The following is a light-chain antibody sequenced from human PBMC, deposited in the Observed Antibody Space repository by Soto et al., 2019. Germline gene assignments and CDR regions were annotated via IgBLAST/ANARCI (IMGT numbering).Light chain of an antibody. J-gene: IGKJ4*01. CDR3: QQRSNRPPLT. Sequence: EIVMTLSPATLSVSQGERATLSCRASQSVSSNLSCYQQKPVQAPRLLIYDASNRATGIPARFSGSGSGTDFTLTISSLEPEDFAVYYCQQRSNRPPLTFGGGTKVDIK. CDR1: QSVSSN. CDR2: DAS. V-gene: IGKV3-11*01.